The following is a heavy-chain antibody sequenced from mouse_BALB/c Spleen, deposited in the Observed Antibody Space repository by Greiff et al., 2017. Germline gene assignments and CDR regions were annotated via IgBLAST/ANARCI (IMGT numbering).Heavy chain of an antibody. CDR1: GYTFTSYV. J-gene: IGHJ4*01. D-gene: IGHD2-14*01. V-gene: IGHV1-14*01. CDR2: INPYNDGT. CDR3: APYYRYDDGHYYAMDY. Sequence: EVQGVESGPELVKPGASVKMSCKASGYTFTSYVMHWVKQKPGQGLEWIGYINPYNDGTKYNEKFKGKATLTSDKSSSTAYMELSSLTSEDSAVYYCAPYYRYDDGHYYAMDYWGQGTSVTVSS.